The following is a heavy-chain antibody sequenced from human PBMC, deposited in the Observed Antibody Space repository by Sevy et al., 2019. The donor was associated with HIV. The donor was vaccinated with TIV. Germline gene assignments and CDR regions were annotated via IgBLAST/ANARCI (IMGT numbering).Heavy chain of an antibody. Sequence: SETLSLTCTVSGGSISSSSYYWGWIRQPPGKGLEWIGSIYYSGSTYYNPSLKSRVTISVDTSKNQFSLKLSSVTAADTAVYYCARRDIVATLGWSYFDYWGQGTLVTVSS. CDR3: ARRDIVATLGWSYFDY. J-gene: IGHJ4*02. CDR2: IYYSGST. CDR1: GGSISSSSYY. V-gene: IGHV4-39*01. D-gene: IGHD5-12*01.